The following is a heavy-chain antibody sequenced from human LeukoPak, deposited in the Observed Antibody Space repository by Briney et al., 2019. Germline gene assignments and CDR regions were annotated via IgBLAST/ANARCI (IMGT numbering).Heavy chain of an antibody. CDR3: ARGSGYPNWFDP. Sequence: PSETLSLTCTVSGGSISSYYWSWIRQPPGKGLEWIGYIYYSGSTNYNPSLKSRVTISVDTSKNQFSLKLSSVTAADTAVYYCARGSGYPNWFDPWGQGTLATVSS. CDR1: GGSISSYY. D-gene: IGHD3-22*01. V-gene: IGHV4-59*01. J-gene: IGHJ5*02. CDR2: IYYSGST.